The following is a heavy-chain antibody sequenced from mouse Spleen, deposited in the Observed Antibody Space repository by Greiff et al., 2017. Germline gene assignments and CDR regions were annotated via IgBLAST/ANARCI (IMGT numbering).Heavy chain of an antibody. D-gene: IGHD1-1*01. J-gene: IGHJ2*01. V-gene: IGHV3-8*02. Sequence: EVKLVESGPSLVKPSQTLSLTCSVTGDSITSGYWNWIRKFPGNKLEYMGYISYSGSTYYNPSLKSRISITRDTSKNQYYLQLNSVTTEDTATYYCARYITTVVAPHYFDYWGQGTTLTVSS. CDR1: GDSITSGY. CDR3: ARYITTVVAPHYFDY. CDR2: ISYSGST.